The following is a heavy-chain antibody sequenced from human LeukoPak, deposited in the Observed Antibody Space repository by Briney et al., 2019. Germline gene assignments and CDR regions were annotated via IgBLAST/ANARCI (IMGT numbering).Heavy chain of an antibody. J-gene: IGHJ4*02. CDR2: INQDGREK. CDR3: TKAPNRYYFDY. D-gene: IGHD1-14*01. CDR1: GFSFRDSW. Sequence: GRSLRLSCAHSGFSFRDSWMSWVRRAPGKGLEWVAYINQDGREKYYVDSVKGRFTISRDNAKNSVYLQMDSLRAEDTAVYHCTKAPNRYYFDYWGLGTLVTVS. V-gene: IGHV3-7*05.